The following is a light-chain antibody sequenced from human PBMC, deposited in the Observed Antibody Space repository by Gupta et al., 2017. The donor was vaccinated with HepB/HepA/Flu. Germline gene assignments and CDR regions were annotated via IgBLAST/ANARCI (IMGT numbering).Light chain of an antibody. Sequence: NFMLTQPHSVSESPGKTVTISCTRTSGSIASNYVQWYQQRPGSAPTTVIYEDNQRPSGVPDRLSGSIDSSSNSASLTISGLKTEDEADYYCQSSDSTNHWVFGGGTKLTVL. J-gene: IGLJ3*02. CDR3: QSSDSTNHWV. CDR1: SGSIASNY. CDR2: EDN. V-gene: IGLV6-57*03.